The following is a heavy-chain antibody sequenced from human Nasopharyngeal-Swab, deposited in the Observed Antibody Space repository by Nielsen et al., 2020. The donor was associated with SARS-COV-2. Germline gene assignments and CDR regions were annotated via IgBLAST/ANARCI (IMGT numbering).Heavy chain of an antibody. Sequence: GGSLRLSCAASGFTFDEYTMHWVRQAPGKGLEGVSLISWDGGSTYYADSVKGRFTISRDNSKNSLYLQMNSLRTEDTALYYCAKDGEGFGELLDAHRRNYYYYGMDVWGQWTTVPVSS. V-gene: IGHV3-43*01. CDR1: GFTFDEYT. D-gene: IGHD3-10*01. CDR2: ISWDGGST. J-gene: IGHJ6*02. CDR3: AKDGEGFGELLDAHRRNYYYYGMDV.